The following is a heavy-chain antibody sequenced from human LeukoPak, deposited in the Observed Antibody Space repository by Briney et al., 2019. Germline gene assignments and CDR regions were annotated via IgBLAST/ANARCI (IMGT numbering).Heavy chain of an antibody. J-gene: IGHJ3*02. CDR3: ARDLGGAAGAFDI. CDR2: ISSSGSTI. D-gene: IGHD6-13*01. Sequence: GGSLRLSCAASGFTFSSYEMNWVRQAPGKGLEWVSYISSSGSTIYYADSVKGRFTISRDNAKNSLYLQMNSLRAEDTAVYYCARDLGGAAGAFDIWGQGTMVTVSP. V-gene: IGHV3-48*03. CDR1: GFTFSSYE.